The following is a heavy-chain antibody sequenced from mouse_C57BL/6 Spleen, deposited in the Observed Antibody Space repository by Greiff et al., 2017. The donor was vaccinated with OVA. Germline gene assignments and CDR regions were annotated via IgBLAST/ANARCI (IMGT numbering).Heavy chain of an antibody. J-gene: IGHJ4*01. V-gene: IGHV2-9-1*01. D-gene: IGHD1-1*01. CDR2: IWTGGGT. Sequence: QVQLKESGPGLVAPSQSLSITCTVSGFSLTSYAISWVRQPPGKGLEWLGVIWTGGGTNYNSALKSRLSISNDNSKSHVFLKMNMLQTDVTARYSCASCGSSLYNYAMDYWGQGTSVTVSS. CDR3: ASCGSSLYNYAMDY. CDR1: GFSLTSYA.